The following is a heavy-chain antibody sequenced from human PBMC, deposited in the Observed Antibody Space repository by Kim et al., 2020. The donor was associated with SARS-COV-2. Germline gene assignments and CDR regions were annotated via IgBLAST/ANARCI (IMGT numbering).Heavy chain of an antibody. CDR1: GFTFSSYS. CDR3: AKGVEMATIPFDY. V-gene: IGHV3-21*01. J-gene: IGHJ4*02. CDR2: ISSSSSYI. D-gene: IGHD5-12*01. Sequence: GGSLRLSCAASGFTFSSYSMNWVRQAPGKGLEWVSSISSSSSYIYYADSVKGRFTISRDNAKNSLYLQMNSLRAEDTAVYYCAKGVEMATIPFDYWGQGTLVTVSS.